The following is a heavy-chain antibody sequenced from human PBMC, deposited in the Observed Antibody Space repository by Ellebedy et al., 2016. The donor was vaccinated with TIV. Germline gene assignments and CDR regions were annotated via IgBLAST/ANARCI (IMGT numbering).Heavy chain of an antibody. CDR1: GFTFSNYW. V-gene: IGHV3-7*01. CDR3: AKALVRDDYFDY. CDR2: IKYDGSEK. J-gene: IGHJ4*02. Sequence: GESLKISXAASGFTFSNYWMNWVRQAPGKGLEWVASIKYDGSEKYYVDSVKGRFTISRDNSKDTLYLQMNTLNVEDTAVYYCAKALVRDDYFDYWGQGTLVTVSS. D-gene: IGHD4-23*01.